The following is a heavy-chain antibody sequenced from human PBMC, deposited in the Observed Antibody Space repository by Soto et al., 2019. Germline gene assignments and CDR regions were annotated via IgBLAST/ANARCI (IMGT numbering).Heavy chain of an antibody. D-gene: IGHD2-15*01. CDR2: ISTYNGYT. CDR3: ARDQVAVAGTDNWFDP. V-gene: IGHV1-18*04. CDR1: GYTFTAYG. J-gene: IGHJ5*02. Sequence: QVQLVQSGAEVRKPGASVKVSCEASGYTFTAYGISWVRQAPGQGLEWMGWISTYNGYTKYAQRIQDRVTLTIDTSTSTAYMELRSLKSDDTAVYYCARDQVAVAGTDNWFDPWGQGTLVTVSS.